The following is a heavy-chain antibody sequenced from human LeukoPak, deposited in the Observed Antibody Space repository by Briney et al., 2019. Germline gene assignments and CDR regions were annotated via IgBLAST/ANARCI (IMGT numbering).Heavy chain of an antibody. J-gene: IGHJ4*02. V-gene: IGHV3-30-3*01. Sequence: GGSLRLSCAASGFTFSSYAMHWVRQAPGKGLEWVAVISYDGSNKYYADSVKGRFTISRDNSKNTLYLQMNSLRAEDTAVYYCAKDLLATVTTEGNYFDYWGQGTLVTVSS. CDR1: GFTFSSYA. D-gene: IGHD4-11*01. CDR3: AKDLLATVTTEGNYFDY. CDR2: ISYDGSNK.